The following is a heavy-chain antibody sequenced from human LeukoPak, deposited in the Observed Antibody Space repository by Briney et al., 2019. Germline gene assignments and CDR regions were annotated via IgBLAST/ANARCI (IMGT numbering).Heavy chain of an antibody. CDR2: PRRNSGSI. D-gene: IGHD6-19*01. Sequence: GGSLRLSCAASGFTFHDYAMHWVRQAPAKGLEWVSGPRRNSGSIGYADSVKGRSTISRDNAKNFLYLQMNSLRAEDTALYYCAKAFSSGWAYFDYWGQGTLVTVSS. V-gene: IGHV3-9*01. CDR1: GFTFHDYA. CDR3: AKAFSSGWAYFDY. J-gene: IGHJ4*02.